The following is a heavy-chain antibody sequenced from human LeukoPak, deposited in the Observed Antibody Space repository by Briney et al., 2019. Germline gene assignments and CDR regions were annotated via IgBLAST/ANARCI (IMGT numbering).Heavy chain of an antibody. V-gene: IGHV1-2*02. CDR2: INPNSGGT. CDR1: GYTFTGYY. J-gene: IGHJ4*02. Sequence: ASVKVSCKASGYTFTGYYMHWVRQAPGPGLEWMGWINPNSGGTNYAQKFQGRVTMTRDTSISTAYMELSRLRPDDTAVYYCARDLIAVAGFTDYWGQGTLVTVSS. D-gene: IGHD6-19*01. CDR3: ARDLIAVAGFTDY.